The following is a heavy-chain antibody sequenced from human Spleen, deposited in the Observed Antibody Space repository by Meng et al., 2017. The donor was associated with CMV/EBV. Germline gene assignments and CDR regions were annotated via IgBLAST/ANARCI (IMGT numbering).Heavy chain of an antibody. Sequence: KASGATFSNYAITWVRQAPGQGLEWMGRIVPILGIVNYAQKFQGRVTMTADKATSTVYMELSSLRSEDTAVFYCARVGGYSGNWLDPWGQGTLVTVSS. CDR3: ARVGGYSGNWLDP. CDR2: IVPILGIV. D-gene: IGHD3-10*01. CDR1: GATFSNYA. V-gene: IGHV1-69*04. J-gene: IGHJ5*02.